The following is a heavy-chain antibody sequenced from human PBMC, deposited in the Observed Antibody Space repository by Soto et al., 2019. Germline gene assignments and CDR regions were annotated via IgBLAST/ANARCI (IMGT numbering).Heavy chain of an antibody. Sequence: GRSLRLSCAASGLIFSDVWRTWVRQAPGKGLEWVGRIKTKPDDGTIDYAAPVRGRFTISRDDSKNTLDLQMTSLTPDDTGVYYCTTSNLGVDFWGPGTLVTVSS. CDR2: IKTKPDDGTI. J-gene: IGHJ4*02. CDR3: TTSNLGVDF. V-gene: IGHV3-15*01. D-gene: IGHD1-1*01. CDR1: GLIFSDVW.